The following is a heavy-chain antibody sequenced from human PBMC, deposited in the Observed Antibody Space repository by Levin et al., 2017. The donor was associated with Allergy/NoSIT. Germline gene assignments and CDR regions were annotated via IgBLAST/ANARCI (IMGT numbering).Heavy chain of an antibody. CDR1: GFTFSSYS. J-gene: IGHJ4*02. CDR2: ISSSSSYI. Sequence: GVSLRLSCAASGFTFSSYSMNWVRQAPGKGLEWVSSISSSSSYIYYADSVKGRFTISRDNAKNSLYLQMNSLRAEDTAVYYCAGARNPGIAAAWGQGTLVTVSS. D-gene: IGHD6-13*01. CDR3: AGARNPGIAAA. V-gene: IGHV3-21*01.